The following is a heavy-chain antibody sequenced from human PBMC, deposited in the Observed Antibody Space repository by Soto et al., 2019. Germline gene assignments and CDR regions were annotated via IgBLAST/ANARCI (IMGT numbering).Heavy chain of an antibody. CDR1: GYSISSSNW. J-gene: IGHJ4*02. CDR2: IYYSGTT. V-gene: IGHV4-28*01. CDR3: ARREIQGPIDY. Sequence: QVQLQESGPGLVKPSNTLSLTCAVPGYSISSSNWWGWIRQPPGKGLEWIGYIYYSGTTYYNPSLKSRVTMSVDTSKNQFSLKLTSVTAVDTAVYYCARREIQGPIDYWGQGTLVTVSS. D-gene: IGHD1-26*01.